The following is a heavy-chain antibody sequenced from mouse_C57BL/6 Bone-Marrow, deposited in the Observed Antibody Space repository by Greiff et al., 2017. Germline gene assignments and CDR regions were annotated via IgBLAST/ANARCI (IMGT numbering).Heavy chain of an antibody. CDR3: VRQWCLPWYFDL. CDR1: GFTFNTYA. V-gene: IGHV10-3*01. Sequence: EVQLQESGGGLVQPQGPLKLPCAASGFTFNTYAMHWVRQAPGKGLEWVARIRSKSSNYETYYAESVKDRFTISRDDSQSMIYLQMNNLKTEDTAMYYCVRQWCLPWYFDLWCTGTTVTVSS. CDR2: IRSKSSNYET. D-gene: IGHD1-1*02. J-gene: IGHJ1*03.